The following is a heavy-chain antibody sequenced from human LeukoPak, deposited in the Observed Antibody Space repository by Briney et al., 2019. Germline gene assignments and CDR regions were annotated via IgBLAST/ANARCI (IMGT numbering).Heavy chain of an antibody. CDR1: GYTFTSND. CDR3: ARFDFDNYYYYYYMDV. CDR2: MNPNSGNT. Sequence: ASVKVSCKASGYTFTSNDINWVRQATGQGLEWMGWMNPNSGNTGYAQKFQGRVTMTRNTSISTAYMELSSLRSEDTAVYYCARFDFDNYYYYYYMDVWGKGTTVTVSS. V-gene: IGHV1-8*01. J-gene: IGHJ6*03. D-gene: IGHD3-9*01.